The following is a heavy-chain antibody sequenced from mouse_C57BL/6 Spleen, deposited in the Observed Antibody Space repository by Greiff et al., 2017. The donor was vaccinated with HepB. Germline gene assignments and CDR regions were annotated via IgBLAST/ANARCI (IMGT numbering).Heavy chain of an antibody. CDR3: ARLEGITPSDV. J-gene: IGHJ1*03. V-gene: IGHV1-19*01. D-gene: IGHD1-1*01. CDR2: INPYNGGT. CDR1: GYTFTDYY. Sequence: EVQLQQSGPVLVKPGASVKMSCKASGYTFTDYYMNWVKQSHGKSLEWIGVINPYNGGTSYNQKFKGKATLTVDKSSSTAYMELNSLTSEDSAVYSCARLEGITPSDVWGTGTTVTVSS.